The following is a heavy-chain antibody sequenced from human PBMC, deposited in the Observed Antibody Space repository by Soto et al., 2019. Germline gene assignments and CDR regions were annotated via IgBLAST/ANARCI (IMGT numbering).Heavy chain of an antibody. Sequence: TLSLTCAVSGGSVESSSCWSWVRQAPGKGLEWTGEIYHSGTFNYNPSLASRVSVSVDKSTNQFSLNLNSVTAADTAVYYCVRSVPAATWAYNGMDVWGQGTTVTVSS. V-gene: IGHV4-4*02. CDR2: IYHSGTF. J-gene: IGHJ6*02. CDR3: VRSVPAATWAYNGMDV. D-gene: IGHD2-15*01. CDR1: GGSVESSSC.